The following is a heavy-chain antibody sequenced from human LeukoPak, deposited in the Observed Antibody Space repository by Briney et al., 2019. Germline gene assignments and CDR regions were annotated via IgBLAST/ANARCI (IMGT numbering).Heavy chain of an antibody. J-gene: IGHJ4*02. CDR3: ARDGSNGDLDY. Sequence: ASVKVSCKASGYTFRSFGISWVRQAPGQGLEWMGWISAYDDSTDYAQRLQGRVTMTIDTSTTTAYMELRSLRSDDTAVYFCARDGSNGDLDYWGQGTLVTVSS. D-gene: IGHD7-27*01. CDR1: GYTFRSFG. CDR2: ISAYDDST. V-gene: IGHV1-18*01.